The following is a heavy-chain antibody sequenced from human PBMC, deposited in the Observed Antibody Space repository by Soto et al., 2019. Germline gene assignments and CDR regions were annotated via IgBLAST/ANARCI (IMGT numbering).Heavy chain of an antibody. D-gene: IGHD6-19*01. CDR2: ISAYSGNT. CDR3: ARDPGIAVAGNYYYYGMDV. V-gene: IGHV1-18*01. Sequence: GASVKVSCKASGYTFTIYGISWVRQAPGQGLERMGWISAYSGNTNYAQKLQGRVTMTTDTSTSTAYMELRSLRSDDTAVYYCARDPGIAVAGNYYYYGMDVWGQGTTVTVSS. CDR1: GYTFTIYG. J-gene: IGHJ6*02.